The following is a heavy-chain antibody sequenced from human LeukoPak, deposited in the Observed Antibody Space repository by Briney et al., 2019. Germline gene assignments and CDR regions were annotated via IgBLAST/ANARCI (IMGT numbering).Heavy chain of an antibody. CDR3: ARDGDSSGYDEFDY. CDR1: GYTLTGYY. J-gene: IGHJ4*02. D-gene: IGHD3-22*01. CDR2: INPNSGGT. Sequence: ASVKVSCKASGYTLTGYYMHWVRQAPGQGLEWMGWINPNSGGTNYAQKFQGWVTMTRDTSISTAYMELSRLRSDDTAVYYCARDGDSSGYDEFDYWGQGTLVTVSS. V-gene: IGHV1-2*04.